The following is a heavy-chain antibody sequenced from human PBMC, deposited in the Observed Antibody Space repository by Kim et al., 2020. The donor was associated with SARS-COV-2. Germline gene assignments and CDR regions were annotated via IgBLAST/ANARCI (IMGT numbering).Heavy chain of an antibody. D-gene: IGHD3-16*01. V-gene: IGHV4-59*09. CDR3: VRGGAYFDY. CDR2: TGKT. Sequence: TGKTNYSPSLESRVTIAIDTSKNQLSLKVPSVTAADAAMYYCVRGGAYFDYWGQGVLVTVSS. J-gene: IGHJ4*02.